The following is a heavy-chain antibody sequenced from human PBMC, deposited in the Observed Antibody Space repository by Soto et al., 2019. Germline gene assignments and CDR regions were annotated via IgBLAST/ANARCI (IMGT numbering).Heavy chain of an antibody. Sequence: SETLSLTCTVSGGSISSYYWSWIRQPAGKGLEWIGRIYTSGSTNYNPSLKSRVTMSVDTSKNQFSLKLSSVTAADMAVYYCARDTGDCGGDCYFDYWGQGTLVTVSS. D-gene: IGHD2-21*02. V-gene: IGHV4-4*07. J-gene: IGHJ4*02. CDR3: ARDTGDCGGDCYFDY. CDR2: IYTSGST. CDR1: GGSISSYY.